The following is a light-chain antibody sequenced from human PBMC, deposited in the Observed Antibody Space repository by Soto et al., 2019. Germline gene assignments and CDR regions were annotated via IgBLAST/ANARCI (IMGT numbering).Light chain of an antibody. CDR2: EVS. J-gene: IGLJ1*01. CDR1: SSDVGGYNY. CDR3: SSYTSGSTNV. Sequence: QSALTQPASVSGSPGQSITISCTGTSSDVGGYNYVSWYQQHPGKAPKLMIYEVSNRPSGVSNRFSGSKSGNTASLTISGLQAEDEADYYCSSYTSGSTNVFGTGTKLTVL. V-gene: IGLV2-14*01.